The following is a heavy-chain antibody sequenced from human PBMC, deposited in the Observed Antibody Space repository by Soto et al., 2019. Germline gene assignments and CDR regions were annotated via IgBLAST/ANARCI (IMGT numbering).Heavy chain of an antibody. J-gene: IGHJ5*02. V-gene: IGHV6-1*01. CDR2: TYYRSKWYN. CDR1: GDSVSRNSAA. CDR3: ARDRSSSWLQTKNWFDP. D-gene: IGHD6-13*01. Sequence: PSQTLSLTCAISGDSVSRNSAAWNWIRQSPSRGLEWLGRTYYRSKWYNDYAVSVKSRITINPDTSKNQFSLQLNSVTPEDTAVYYCARDRSSSWLQTKNWFDPWGQGTLVTVSS.